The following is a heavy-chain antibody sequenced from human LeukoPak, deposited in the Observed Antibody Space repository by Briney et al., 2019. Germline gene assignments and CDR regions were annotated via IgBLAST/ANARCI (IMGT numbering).Heavy chain of an antibody. CDR2: IIPILGIA. V-gene: IGHV1-69*04. CDR3: ARDKEEQWLAYNWFDP. J-gene: IGHJ5*02. CDR1: GGTFSSYA. D-gene: IGHD6-19*01. Sequence: SVKVSCKASGGTFSSYAISWVRQAPGQGLEWTGRIIPILGIANYAQKFQGRVTITADKSTSTAYMELSSLRSEDTAVYYCARDKEEQWLAYNWFDPWGQGTLVTVSS.